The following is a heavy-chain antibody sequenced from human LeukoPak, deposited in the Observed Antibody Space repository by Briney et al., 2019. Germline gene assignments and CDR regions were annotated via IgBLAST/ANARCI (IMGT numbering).Heavy chain of an antibody. Sequence: GDSLKISCKGSGDRFTNYWIGWVRQMPGKGLEWMGIIYPGDSDTRYSPSFQGQVTISVDRATSTAYLQWSSLKASDSAMYYCARRPLRSQNWFSSWGQGTLVTVSS. CDR3: ARRPLRSQNWFSS. J-gene: IGHJ5*02. CDR1: GDRFTNYW. D-gene: IGHD3-10*01. V-gene: IGHV5-51*01. CDR2: IYPGDSDT.